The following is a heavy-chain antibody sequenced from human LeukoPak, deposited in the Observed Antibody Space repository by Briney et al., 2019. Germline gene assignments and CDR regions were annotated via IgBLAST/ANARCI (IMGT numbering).Heavy chain of an antibody. D-gene: IGHD5-24*01. Sequence: SETLSLTCTVSGYSISSGYYWGWIRQPPGKGLEWIGSIYYSGSTYYNPSLKSRVTISVDTSKNQFSLKLSSVTAADTAVYYCARLREMATIDYWGQGTLVTVSS. J-gene: IGHJ4*02. V-gene: IGHV4-38-2*02. CDR3: ARLREMATIDY. CDR1: GYSISSGYY. CDR2: IYYSGST.